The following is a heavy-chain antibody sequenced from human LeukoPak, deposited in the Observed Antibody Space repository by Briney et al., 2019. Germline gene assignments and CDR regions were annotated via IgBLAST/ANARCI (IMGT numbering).Heavy chain of an antibody. D-gene: IGHD2-2*01. J-gene: IGHJ6*04. CDR2: IRYDGSNK. CDR1: GFTISSYG. Sequence: GGSLRLSCPASGFTISSYGMNWVRQAPGKGLEWVAFIRYDGSNKYYADSVKGRFTISRDNSKNTLYLQMNSLRAEDTAVYYCAKSYQGGGVCTVDVWGKGTTVTVSS. V-gene: IGHV3-30*02. CDR3: AKSYQGGGVCTVDV.